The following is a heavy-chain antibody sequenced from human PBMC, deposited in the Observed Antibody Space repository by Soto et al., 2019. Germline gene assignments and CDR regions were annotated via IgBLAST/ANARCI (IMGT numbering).Heavy chain of an antibody. CDR3: ARQRDGYNYRYFDY. D-gene: IGHD5-12*01. CDR1: GGSISSGGYY. CDR2: IYYSGST. J-gene: IGHJ4*02. V-gene: IGHV4-31*03. Sequence: TLSLTCTISGGSISSGGYYWSWIRQHPEKGLEWIGYIYYSGSTYYNPSLKSRVTISVDTSKNQFSLKLRSVTAADTAVYYCARQRDGYNYRYFDYWGQGTLVTVSS.